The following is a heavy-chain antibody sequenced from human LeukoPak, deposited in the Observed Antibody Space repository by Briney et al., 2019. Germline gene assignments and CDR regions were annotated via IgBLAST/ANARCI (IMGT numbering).Heavy chain of an antibody. CDR1: GFTFTTYA. V-gene: IGHV3-48*03. CDR3: ARATDRPGYSSGWYGY. J-gene: IGHJ4*02. Sequence: GGSLRLSCAASGFTFTTYAMSWVRQAPGKGLEWVSYISSSGSTIYYADSVKGRFTISRDNAKNSLYLQMNSLRAEDTAVYYCARATDRPGYSSGWYGYWGQGTLVTVSS. CDR2: ISSSGSTI. D-gene: IGHD6-19*01.